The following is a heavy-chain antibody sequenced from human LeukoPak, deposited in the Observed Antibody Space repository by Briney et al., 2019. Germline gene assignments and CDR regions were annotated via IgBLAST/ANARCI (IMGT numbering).Heavy chain of an antibody. CDR3: ARGPMLRGVIIRRSKSGYFDY. V-gene: IGHV3-21*01. CDR2: ISTSSIYI. CDR1: GFTFSSYS. J-gene: IGHJ4*02. Sequence: PGGSLRLSCAASGFTFSSYSMNWVRQAPGKGLEWVSSISTSSIYIYYTDSVKGRFTISRDNARNSLDLQMNSLRAEDTAVYYCARGPMLRGVIIRRSKSGYFDYWGQGTLVTVSS. D-gene: IGHD3-10*01.